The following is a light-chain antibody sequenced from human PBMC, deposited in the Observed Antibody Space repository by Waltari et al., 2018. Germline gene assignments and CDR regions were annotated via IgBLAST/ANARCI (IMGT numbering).Light chain of an antibody. CDR3: CSYAGSSTWV. V-gene: IGLV2-23*01. J-gene: IGLJ3*02. Sequence: QSALTQPASVSGSPGQSITISCTGTSSDVGSYNLVSWYQQPPGKAPKLMIYEGSKRPSGVSKRFSGTKSGNTASLTISGLQAEDEADYYGCSYAGSSTWVFGGGTKLTVL. CDR1: SSDVGSYNL. CDR2: EGS.